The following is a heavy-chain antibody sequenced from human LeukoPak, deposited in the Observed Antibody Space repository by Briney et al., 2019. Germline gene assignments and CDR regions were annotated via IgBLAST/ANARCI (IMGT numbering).Heavy chain of an antibody. Sequence: GGSLRLSCAASGFTFSSCAMSWVRQAPGKGLEWVSAISGSGGSTYYADSVKGRFTISRDNSKNTLYLQMNSLRAEDTAVYYCAAHWYYYGSGSYYQALLYWGQGTLVTVSS. CDR1: GFTFSSCA. CDR3: AAHWYYYGSGSYYQALLY. J-gene: IGHJ4*02. V-gene: IGHV3-23*01. D-gene: IGHD3-10*01. CDR2: ISGSGGST.